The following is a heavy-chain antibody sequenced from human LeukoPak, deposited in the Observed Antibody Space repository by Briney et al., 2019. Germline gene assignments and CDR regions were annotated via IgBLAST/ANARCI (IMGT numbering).Heavy chain of an antibody. CDR2: ISTDGSST. CDR3: ARSSSPVY. D-gene: IGHD6-13*01. J-gene: IGHJ4*02. V-gene: IGHV3-74*01. Sequence: PGGSLRLSCAASGITVSSNYMSWVRQAPGKGLVWVSRISTDGSSTNYADSVKGRFTISRDNAKNMVYLQMNSLRAEDTAVYYCARSSSPVYWGQGTLVTVSS. CDR1: GITVSSNY.